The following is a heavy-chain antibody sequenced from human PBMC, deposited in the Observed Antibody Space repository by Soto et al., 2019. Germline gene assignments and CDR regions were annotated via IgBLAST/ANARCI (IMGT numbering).Heavy chain of an antibody. CDR3: ARLHTDYYGMDV. CDR1: GYSFTSYW. Sequence: PGESRKISCKGSGYSFTSYWISWGRQMPGKGLEWMGRIDPCDSYTNYSPSFQGHVTISADKSISTAYLQWSSLKASDTAMYYCARLHTDYYGMDVWGQGTTVTVSS. V-gene: IGHV5-10-1*01. J-gene: IGHJ6*02. CDR2: IDPCDSYT. D-gene: IGHD4-17*01.